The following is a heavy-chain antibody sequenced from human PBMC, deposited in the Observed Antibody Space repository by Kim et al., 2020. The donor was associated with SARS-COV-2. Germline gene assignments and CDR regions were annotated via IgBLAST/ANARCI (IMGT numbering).Heavy chain of an antibody. V-gene: IGHV3-23*01. CDR3: AKGYQILYSTFDM. D-gene: IGHD3-10*01. CDR1: GFTFSSYA. CDR2: IGGSGDKT. J-gene: IGHJ3*02. Sequence: GGSLRLSCAASGFTFSSYAMAWVRQAPGKGLEWISTIGGSGDKTYFADSVKGRFAISRDNSKNTLYLQMNSLRAEDTALYYCAKGYQILYSTFDMWGQGTMGSVSS.